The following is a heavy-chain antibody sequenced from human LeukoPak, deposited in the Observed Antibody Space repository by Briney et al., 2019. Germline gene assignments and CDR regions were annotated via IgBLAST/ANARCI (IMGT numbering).Heavy chain of an antibody. Sequence: GSLRLSCAASGFTVSSNYMSWVRQAPGKGLEWVSVIYSGGSTYYADSVKGRFTISRDDSKNTLYLQMNSLRAEDTAVYYCARGRELLHAFDIWGQGTMVTVSS. D-gene: IGHD1-26*01. CDR3: ARGRELLHAFDI. CDR2: IYSGGST. V-gene: IGHV3-66*01. CDR1: GFTVSSNY. J-gene: IGHJ3*02.